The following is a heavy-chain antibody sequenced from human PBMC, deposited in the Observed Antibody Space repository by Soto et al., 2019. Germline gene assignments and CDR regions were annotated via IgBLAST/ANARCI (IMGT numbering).Heavy chain of an antibody. J-gene: IGHJ3*02. CDR2: IRSKANSYAT. CDR3: TCAFDI. V-gene: IGHV3-73*02. Sequence: EVQLVESGGGLVQPGGSLKLSCAASGFTFSGSAMHWVRQASGKGLEWVGRIRSKANSYATAYAASVKGRFTISRDDSKHTAYLQMNSLKTEDTAVYYCTCAFDIWGQGTMVTVSS. CDR1: GFTFSGSA.